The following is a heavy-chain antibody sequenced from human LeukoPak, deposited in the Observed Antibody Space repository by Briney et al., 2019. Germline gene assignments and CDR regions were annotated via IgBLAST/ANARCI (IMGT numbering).Heavy chain of an antibody. CDR1: GFSFTNYA. J-gene: IGHJ4*02. CDR2: LRGDGET. CDR3: ARAIWVSKGDAVW. D-gene: IGHD3-16*01. V-gene: IGHV3-23*01. Sequence: GGSLRLSCAASGFSFTNYAMSWVRQAPARGPEWVSSLRGDGETFYTDSVKGRFTLSRDDSRHTVNLQLNNLRGEDTAIYYCARAIWVSKGDAVWWGQGTQVTVSP.